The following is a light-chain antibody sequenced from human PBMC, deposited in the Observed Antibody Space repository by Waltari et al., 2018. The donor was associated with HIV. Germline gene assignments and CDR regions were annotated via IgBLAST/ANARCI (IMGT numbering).Light chain of an antibody. J-gene: IGLJ2*01. Sequence: SYDLTQPPSVSVSPGQTARITCFGEALSKEYTFWHQQKAGQAPLLVIHKETERASGIPERFSGSTSGRLVTLTIDDVEPDDEADYYCQSAGGGGTYRFGGGTKLTVL. CDR2: KET. CDR3: QSAGGGGTYR. CDR1: ALSKEY. V-gene: IGLV3-25*03.